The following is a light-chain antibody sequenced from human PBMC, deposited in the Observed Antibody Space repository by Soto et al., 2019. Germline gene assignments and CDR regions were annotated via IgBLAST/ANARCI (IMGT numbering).Light chain of an antibody. CDR3: LQYNGYYRT. V-gene: IGKV1-5*01. CDR1: QTISGW. CDR2: DAS. Sequence: DIQMTQSPSSLSASVVDRFTITCRASQTISGWLAWYQQRPGKAPNLLIFDASTLESGVPSRFSGSGSGTTFTLTISSLQSDDFATYYCLQYNGYYRTFGQGAKVDI. J-gene: IGKJ1*01.